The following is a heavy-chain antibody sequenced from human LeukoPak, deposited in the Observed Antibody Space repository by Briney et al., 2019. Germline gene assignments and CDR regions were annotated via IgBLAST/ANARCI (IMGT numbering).Heavy chain of an antibody. V-gene: IGHV4-31*03. CDR3: ARALSIAAPPGGY. Sequence: SQTLSLTCTVSGGSISSGGYYWSWIRQHPGEGLEWIGYIYYSGSTYYNPSLKSRVTISVDTSKNQFSLKLSSVTAADTAVYYCARALSIAAPPGGYWGQGTLVTVSS. CDR1: GGSISSGGYY. J-gene: IGHJ4*02. D-gene: IGHD6-6*01. CDR2: IYYSGST.